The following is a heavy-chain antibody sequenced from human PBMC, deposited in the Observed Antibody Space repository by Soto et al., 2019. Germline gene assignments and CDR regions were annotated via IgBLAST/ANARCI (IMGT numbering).Heavy chain of an antibody. D-gene: IGHD6-19*01. CDR2: ISWDDEK. Sequence: QITLKESGPTLVKPTQTLTLTCTFSGFSLSTSGVGVGWIRQPQGKALEWLALISWDDEKRYSPSLKSRLTITKDTSKNQVVLTMTNTDPVDTGTYYCVHSEGWSRMARLDPWGQGTFVTVSS. CDR1: GFSLSTSGVG. J-gene: IGHJ5*02. CDR3: VHSEGWSRMARLDP. V-gene: IGHV2-5*02.